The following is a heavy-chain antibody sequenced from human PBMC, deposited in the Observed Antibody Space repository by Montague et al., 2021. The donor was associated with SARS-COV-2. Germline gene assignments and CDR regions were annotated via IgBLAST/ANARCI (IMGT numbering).Heavy chain of an antibody. D-gene: IGHD1-1*01. J-gene: IGHJ4*02. Sequence: ETLSLTCEVSGDSISSYYWSWIRQSPGKGLEWIGYVHYTGSTEYNPSLKTRVTLSLDTPRNHFSLKLRSVTAADTAVYYCARAQNTCFIANCVNYFEVWGLGALVTVSS. CDR1: GDSISSYY. CDR3: ARAQNTCFIANCVNYFEV. V-gene: IGHV4-59*01. CDR2: VHYTGST.